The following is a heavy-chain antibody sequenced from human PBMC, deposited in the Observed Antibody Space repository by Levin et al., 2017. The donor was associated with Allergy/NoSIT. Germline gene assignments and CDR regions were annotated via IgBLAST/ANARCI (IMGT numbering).Heavy chain of an antibody. J-gene: IGHJ4*02. CDR1: GFSLSTSGVG. Sequence: SGPTLVKPTQTLTLICTFSGFSLSTSGVGVGWIRQPPGKALEWLGLIYWDDDNRYSPSLRSRLTFTRDTSKNQVVLTMTNMDSADTATYFCAHVYRGSGGYGTFDYWGQGTLVTVSS. V-gene: IGHV2-5*02. CDR3: AHVYRGSGGYGTFDY. CDR2: IYWDDDN. D-gene: IGHD5-12*01.